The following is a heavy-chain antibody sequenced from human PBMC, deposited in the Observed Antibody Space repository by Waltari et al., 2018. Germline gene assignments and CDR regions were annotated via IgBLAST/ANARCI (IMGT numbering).Heavy chain of an antibody. CDR1: GFTFSAHP. CDR3: ARDLYSSGPREADS. V-gene: IGHV3-30*04. J-gene: IGHJ4*02. CDR2: ISYEGSNK. D-gene: IGHD3-22*01. Sequence: QGNRGESGGGGANPGRSLRPPWLGPGFTFSAHPRHWVRQAPGKGLEWVAIISYEGSNKYYADSVRGRFTISRDNSKNMLYLEMNSLRAEDTAVYYCARDLYSSGPREADSWGQGTLVAVSS.